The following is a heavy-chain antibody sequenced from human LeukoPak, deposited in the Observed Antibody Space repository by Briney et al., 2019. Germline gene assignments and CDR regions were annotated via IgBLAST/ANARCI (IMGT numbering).Heavy chain of an antibody. J-gene: IGHJ5*02. CDR1: GVSISSHY. CDR3: AREGPFNWFDP. V-gene: IGHV4-59*11. CDR2: MYYSGSP. Sequence: PSETLSLTCTVSGVSISSHYWSWIRQPPGKGLEWIGYMYYSGSPNYNPSLKSRGTISVDTSKNQFSLKLSSVTAADTAVYYCAREGPFNWFDPWGQGTLVTVSS.